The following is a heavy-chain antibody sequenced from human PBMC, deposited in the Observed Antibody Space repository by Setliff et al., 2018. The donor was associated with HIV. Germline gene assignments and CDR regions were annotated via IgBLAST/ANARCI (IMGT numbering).Heavy chain of an antibody. CDR1: GGSISSSSYY. J-gene: IGHJ4*02. CDR2: IYYSGST. Sequence: PSETLSLTCTVSGGSISSSSYYWGWIRQPPGKGLEWIGSIYYSGSTFYNPSLKSRVSISLDMSKNLFSLNLTSVTAADTAVYYCARDLGYCSGGSRYWYYWGQGTLVTVSS. CDR3: ARDLGYCSGGSRYWYY. V-gene: IGHV4-39*07. D-gene: IGHD2-15*01.